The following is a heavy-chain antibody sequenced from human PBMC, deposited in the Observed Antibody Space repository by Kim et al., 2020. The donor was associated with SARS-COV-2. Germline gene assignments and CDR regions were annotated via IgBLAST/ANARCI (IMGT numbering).Heavy chain of an antibody. CDR3: AGGAALIMA. Sequence: SGSTDYNPSLKSRVTLSIDRSKKQCALRLTSVTPADTAVYYCAGGAALIMAWGQGTLVTVAS. V-gene: IGHV4-59*09. CDR2: SGST. J-gene: IGHJ5*02. D-gene: IGHD2-15*01.